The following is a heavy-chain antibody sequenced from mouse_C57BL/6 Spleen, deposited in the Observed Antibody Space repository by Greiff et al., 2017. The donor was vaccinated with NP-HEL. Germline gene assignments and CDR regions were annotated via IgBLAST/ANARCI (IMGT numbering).Heavy chain of an antibody. Sequence: QVQLQQPGAELVKPGASVKLSCKASGYTFTSYWMHWVKQRPGQGLEWIGMIHPNSGSTNYNEKFKSKATLTVDKSSSTAYMQLSSLTSEDSAVYYCAQDGGYYGSSYVFDYWGQGTTLTVSS. CDR3: AQDGGYYGSSYVFDY. J-gene: IGHJ2*01. D-gene: IGHD1-1*01. CDR2: IHPNSGST. V-gene: IGHV1-64*01. CDR1: GYTFTSYW.